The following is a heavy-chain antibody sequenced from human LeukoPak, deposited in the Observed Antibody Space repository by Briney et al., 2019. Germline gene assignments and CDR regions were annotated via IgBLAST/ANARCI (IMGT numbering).Heavy chain of an antibody. D-gene: IGHD6-13*01. CDR3: AKEGSSSWYEGWFDP. CDR2: ISGSGGST. V-gene: IGHV3-23*01. J-gene: IGHJ5*02. Sequence: GGSLRLSCAASGFTFSNYWMYWVRQAPGKGLEWVSAISGSGGSTYYADSVKGRFTISRDNSKNTLYLQMNSLRAEDTAVYYCAKEGSSSWYEGWFDPWGQETLVTVSS. CDR1: GFTFSNYW.